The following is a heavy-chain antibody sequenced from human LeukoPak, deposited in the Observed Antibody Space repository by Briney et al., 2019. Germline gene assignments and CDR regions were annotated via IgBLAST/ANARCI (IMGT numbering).Heavy chain of an antibody. CDR3: AGCASGGSCYFLDY. Sequence: PSETLSLTCAVYGGSFSGYYWSWIRQPPGKGLEWIGEINHSGSTNYNPSLKSRVTISVDTSKNQFSLKLSSVTAADTAVYYCAGCASGGSCYFLDYWGQGTLVTVSS. D-gene: IGHD2-15*01. J-gene: IGHJ4*02. V-gene: IGHV4-34*01. CDR2: INHSGST. CDR1: GGSFSGYY.